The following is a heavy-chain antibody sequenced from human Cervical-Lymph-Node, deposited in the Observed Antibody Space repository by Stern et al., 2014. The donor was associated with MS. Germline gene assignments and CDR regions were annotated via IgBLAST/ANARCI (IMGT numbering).Heavy chain of an antibody. CDR3: AAVLMDQYEYGEVDY. D-gene: IGHD3-10*01. CDR1: GDSVSTGNYF. V-gene: IGHV4-61*02. J-gene: IGHJ4*02. CDR2: IYSRGRT. Sequence: QVQLQESGPGLLKPSQTLSLSCTVSGDSVSTGNYFWSWIRQPAGKGLEWIGRIYSRGRTNYHPSTGVRPAVWVAPPNTQFSRRLASVAAADTAVYYCAAVLMDQYEYGEVDYWGPGTRVSVSS.